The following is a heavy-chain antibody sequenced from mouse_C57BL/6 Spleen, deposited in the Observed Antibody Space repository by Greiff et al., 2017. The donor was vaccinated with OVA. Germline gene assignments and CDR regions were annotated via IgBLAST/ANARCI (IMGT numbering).Heavy chain of an antibody. V-gene: IGHV1-82*01. CDR1: GYAFSSSW. CDR2: IYPGDGDT. Sequence: VKLQESGPELVKPGASVKISCKASGYAFSSSWMHWVKQRPGKGLEWIGRIYPGDGDTNYNGKFKGKATLTADKSSSTAYMQLSSLTSEDSAVYFCARRRDYGNRYDAMDYWGQGTSVTVSS. J-gene: IGHJ4*01. CDR3: ARRRDYGNRYDAMDY. D-gene: IGHD2-1*01.